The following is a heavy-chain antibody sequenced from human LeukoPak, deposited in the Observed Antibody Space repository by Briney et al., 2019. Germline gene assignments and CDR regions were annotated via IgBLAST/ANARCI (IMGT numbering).Heavy chain of an antibody. V-gene: IGHV4-59*08. CDR3: ARHYSITGGRLSGYWLDP. D-gene: IGHD7-27*01. J-gene: IGHJ5*02. Sequence: PSETLSLTCTVSGGSITTYYWSWIRQPPGKGLECIAYIYYTGSTNYNPSLKSRVTISVDTSKNQVSLKLSSVTAADTAVYYCARHYSITGGRLSGYWLDPWGQGTLVTVSS. CDR2: IYYTGST. CDR1: GGSITTYY.